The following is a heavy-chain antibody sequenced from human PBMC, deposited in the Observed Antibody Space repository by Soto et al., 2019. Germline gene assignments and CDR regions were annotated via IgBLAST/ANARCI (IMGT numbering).Heavy chain of an antibody. Sequence: QVQLQESGPGLVKPSQTLSLTCTVSGGSISSGDYYWSWVRQPPGKGLEWIGYIYRSGSTNYNPSLKSRVTISLETSKNQFSLELTSVTAADTAVYYSGRVFYGTGNYTWFDLWGQGTLVTVSS. CDR2: IYRSGST. CDR1: GGSISSGDYY. J-gene: IGHJ5*02. CDR3: GRVFYGTGNYTWFDL. D-gene: IGHD3-10*01. V-gene: IGHV4-30-4*01.